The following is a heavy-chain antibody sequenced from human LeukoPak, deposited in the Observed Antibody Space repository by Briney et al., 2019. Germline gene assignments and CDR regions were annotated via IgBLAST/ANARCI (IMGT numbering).Heavy chain of an antibody. J-gene: IGHJ4*02. CDR1: GYTFTSNY. V-gene: IGHV1-46*01. CDR2: IYPRDGST. CDR3: ARDQEGFDY. Sequence: ASVKVPCKASGYTFTSNYIHWVRQAPGQGLEWMGMIYPRDGSTSYAQKFQGRVTVTRDTSTSTVHMELSGLRSEDTAVYYCARDQEGFDYRGQGTLVTVSS.